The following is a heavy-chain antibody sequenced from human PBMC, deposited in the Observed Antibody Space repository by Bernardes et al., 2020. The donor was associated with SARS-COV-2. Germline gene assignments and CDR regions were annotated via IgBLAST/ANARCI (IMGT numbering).Heavy chain of an antibody. CDR1: GDSVSRNIAA. Sequence: SQTLSLTCAISGDSVSRNIAAWSWIRQSPSGGLEWLGRIYYRSKWNNDYAESVKSRISINPETSKNQFSLQLNSVTPGDTAIYYCTRDLDGGRATDGTDDVFDVWGQGTMVTVSS. CDR2: IYYRSKWNN. CDR3: TRDLDGGRATDGTDDVFDV. D-gene: IGHD6-13*01. J-gene: IGHJ3*01. V-gene: IGHV6-1*01.